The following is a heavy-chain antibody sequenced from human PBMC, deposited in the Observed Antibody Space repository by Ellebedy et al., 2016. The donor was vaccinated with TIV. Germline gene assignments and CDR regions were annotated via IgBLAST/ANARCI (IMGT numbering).Heavy chain of an antibody. CDR3: ARDPSGYSETSYFDS. CDR2: ISSRSTTI. Sequence: GGSLRLXXAASGFTFITYAMSWVRQAPGTGLEWLSYISSRSTTIHYADSVKGRFTVSRDNAKNSLHLQMDSLRAEDTAVYFCARDPSGYSETSYFDSWGQGTLVTVSS. D-gene: IGHD4-11*01. V-gene: IGHV3-48*04. CDR1: GFTFITYA. J-gene: IGHJ4*02.